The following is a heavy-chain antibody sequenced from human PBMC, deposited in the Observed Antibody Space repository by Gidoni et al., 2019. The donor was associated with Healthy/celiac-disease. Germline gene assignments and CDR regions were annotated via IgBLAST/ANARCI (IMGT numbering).Heavy chain of an antibody. CDR3: ARERYCSSTSCSIRANWFDP. CDR1: GGSISSYY. J-gene: IGHJ5*02. CDR2: IYYSGST. Sequence: QVQLQESGPGLVKPSETLSLTCTVSGGSISSYYWSWIRQPPGKGLEWIGYIYYSGSTNYNPSLKSRVTISVDTSKNQCSLKLSSVTAADTAVYYCARERYCSSTSCSIRANWFDPWGQGTLVTVSS. D-gene: IGHD2-2*01. V-gene: IGHV4-59*01.